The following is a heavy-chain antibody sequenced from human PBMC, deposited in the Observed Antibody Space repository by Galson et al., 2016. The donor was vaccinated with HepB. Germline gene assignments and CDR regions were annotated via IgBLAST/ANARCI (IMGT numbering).Heavy chain of an antibody. CDR3: ARLHYDTSGYQFDH. J-gene: IGHJ4*02. CDR1: GGSINGLTLH. CDR2: VYYSGST. D-gene: IGHD3-22*01. Sequence: SETLSLTCTVSGGSINGLTLHWGWVRQPPGKGLEWIGSVYYSGSTYYNPSLRSRPTVSVDTSKNNFSLKLRSVTAADTAVYFCARLHYDTSGYQFDHWGQGALVIVSS. V-gene: IGHV4-39*02.